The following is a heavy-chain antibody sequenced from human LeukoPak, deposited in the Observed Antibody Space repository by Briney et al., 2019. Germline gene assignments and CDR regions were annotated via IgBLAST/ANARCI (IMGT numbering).Heavy chain of an antibody. Sequence: PSETLSLTCSVSGVSTSSYYWSWIRQSPGKGLEWIGYISYSGGTKHNPSLKSRVTISLDTSKNQFSLQLSSVTAADTAVYYCVRGERLGGDYWGQGTLVTVSS. J-gene: IGHJ4*02. CDR3: VRGERLGGDY. CDR2: ISYSGGT. D-gene: IGHD3-10*01. V-gene: IGHV4-59*01. CDR1: GVSTSSYY.